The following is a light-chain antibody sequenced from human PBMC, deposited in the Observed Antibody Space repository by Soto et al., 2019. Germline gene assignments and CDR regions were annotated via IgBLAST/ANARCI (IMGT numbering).Light chain of an antibody. Sequence: EIVLTQSPATLSLSPGERATLSCRASQSVSSHLAWYQQKPGQAPSLLIYDASSRDTDIPARFSGSGSGTDFTLTISSREPEDFGVYYCQQRSNWPVLGGGTKVEIK. CDR1: QSVSSH. J-gene: IGKJ4*01. V-gene: IGKV3-11*01. CDR2: DAS. CDR3: QQRSNWPV.